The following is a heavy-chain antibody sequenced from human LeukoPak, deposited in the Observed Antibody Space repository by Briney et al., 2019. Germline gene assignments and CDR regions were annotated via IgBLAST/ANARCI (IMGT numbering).Heavy chain of an antibody. CDR1: GFTFDDYA. Sequence: GGSLRLSCAASGFTFDDYAMHWVRQAPGKGLEWVSGISWNSGSIGYADSVKGRFTISRDNAKNSLYLQMNRLRAEDTALYYCAIDGFGAMVSYYFDYWGQGNLVTVSS. V-gene: IGHV3-9*01. J-gene: IGHJ4*02. CDR2: ISWNSGSI. CDR3: AIDGFGAMVSYYFDY. D-gene: IGHD5-18*01.